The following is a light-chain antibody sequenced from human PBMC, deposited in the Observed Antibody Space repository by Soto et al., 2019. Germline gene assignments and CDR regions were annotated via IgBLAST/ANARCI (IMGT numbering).Light chain of an antibody. J-gene: IGLJ2*01. CDR2: DND. CDR1: NSNIGNNY. V-gene: IGLV1-51*01. Sequence: QSVLTQPPSVSAAPGQKVTISCSGSNSNIGNNYVSWYQQLPGTAPKLLIYDNDVRPSGIPDRFSASKSDTSATLDITGLQTGDEADYYCGTWDTSLSAVFGGGTKVTVL. CDR3: GTWDTSLSAV.